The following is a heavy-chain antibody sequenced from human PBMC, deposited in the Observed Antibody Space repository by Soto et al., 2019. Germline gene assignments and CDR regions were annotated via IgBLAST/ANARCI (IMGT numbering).Heavy chain of an antibody. D-gene: IGHD1-26*01. Sequence: GGSLRLSCAASGFIFENFGMSWARQAPGKGLEWISSISGSGFKKYYADSVKGRFTISRDNSKSTVYLELNNLSAEDTAVYHCAKNQGVELVPLATVDWFDPWGQGSVVTVSS. CDR1: GFIFENFG. CDR3: AKNQGVELVPLATVDWFDP. J-gene: IGHJ5*02. V-gene: IGHV3-23*01. CDR2: ISGSGFKK.